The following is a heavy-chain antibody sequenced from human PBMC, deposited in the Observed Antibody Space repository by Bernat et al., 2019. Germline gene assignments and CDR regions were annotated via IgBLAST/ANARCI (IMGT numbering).Heavy chain of an antibody. V-gene: IGHV1-69*01. D-gene: IGHD3-10*01. Sequence: QVQLVQSGAEVKKPGSSVKVSCKASGCTFSSYATRWVRQAPGQGLEWIGGIIPIFGTGNYAQKFQGRLTIIADESTSTAYMELSSLRSEDTAVYYCARDYGHGSGDYFVNWGQGTMVTVSS. CDR2: IIPIFGTG. CDR1: GCTFSSYA. CDR3: ARDYGHGSGDYFVN. J-gene: IGHJ4*01.